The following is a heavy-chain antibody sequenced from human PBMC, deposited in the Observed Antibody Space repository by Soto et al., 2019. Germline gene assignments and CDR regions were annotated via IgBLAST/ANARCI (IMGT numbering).Heavy chain of an antibody. J-gene: IGHJ3*01. V-gene: IGHV1-69*06. CDR3: VRETQIVRVVVPTPGSPGALDL. CDR1: GGSFSDYA. D-gene: IGHD2-15*01. CDR2: IIPKFPTG. Sequence: QVQLVQSGTEVKKPGSSVRVSCKVSGGSFSDYAITWVRQAPGQGLEWMGGIIPKFPTGEYAKKFQGTVKITADKSTSTVYLEVSSLRHEDTAVYYCVRETQIVRVVVPTPGSPGALDLWGQGTVVTVSS.